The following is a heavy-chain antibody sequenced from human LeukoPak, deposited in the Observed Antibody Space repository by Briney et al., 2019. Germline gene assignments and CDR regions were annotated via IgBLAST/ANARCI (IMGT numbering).Heavy chain of an antibody. CDR3: ASEVVPAALLDY. CDR1: GFTFSSYA. D-gene: IGHD2-2*01. Sequence: PGGSLRLSCAASGFTFSSYAMSWVRQAPGKGLEWVAVISYDGSNKYYADSVKGRFTISRDNSKNTLYLQMNSPRAEDTAVYYCASEVVPAALLDYWGQGTLVTVSS. V-gene: IGHV3-30-3*01. CDR2: ISYDGSNK. J-gene: IGHJ4*02.